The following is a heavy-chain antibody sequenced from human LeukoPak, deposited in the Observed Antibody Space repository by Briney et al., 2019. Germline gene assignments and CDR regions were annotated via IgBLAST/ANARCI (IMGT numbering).Heavy chain of an antibody. D-gene: IGHD3-3*01. V-gene: IGHV1-3*01. CDR2: INAGNGNT. CDR3: ARASNYDFWSGYYPIDY. Sequence: GASVKVSCKASGYTFTSYAMHWVRQAPGQRLEWMGWINAGNGNTKYSQKFQGRVTITRDTSASTAYMELSSVRSEDTAVYYCARASNYDFWSGYYPIDYWGQGTLVTVSS. J-gene: IGHJ4*02. CDR1: GYTFTSYA.